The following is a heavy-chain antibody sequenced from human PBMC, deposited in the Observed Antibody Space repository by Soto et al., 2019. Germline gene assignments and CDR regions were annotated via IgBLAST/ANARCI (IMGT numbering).Heavy chain of an antibody. CDR3: ARDFTPFRDSSGYARY. CDR2: ISYDGSNK. V-gene: IGHV3-30-3*01. Sequence: QVQLVESGGGVVQPGRSLRLSCAASGFTFSSYAMHWVRQAPGKGLEWVAVISYDGSNKYYADSVKGRFTISRDNSKNTLYLQMNSLRAEDTAVYYCARDFTPFRDSSGYARYWGQGTLVTVSS. CDR1: GFTFSSYA. J-gene: IGHJ4*02. D-gene: IGHD3-22*01.